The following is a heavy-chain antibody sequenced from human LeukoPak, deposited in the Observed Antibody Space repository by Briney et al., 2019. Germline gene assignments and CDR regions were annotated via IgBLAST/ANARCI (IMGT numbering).Heavy chain of an antibody. J-gene: IGHJ4*02. D-gene: IGHD6-13*01. CDR3: ARGEQQLVLPFDY. CDR1: GFTFSSYG. V-gene: IGHV3-33*01. CDR2: IWYDGSNK. Sequence: GGSLRLSCAASGFTFSSYGMHWVRQAPGKGLDWVAVIWYDGSNKYYADSVKGRFTISRDNSKNTLYLQMNSLRAEDTAVYYCARGEQQLVLPFDYWGQGTLVTVSS.